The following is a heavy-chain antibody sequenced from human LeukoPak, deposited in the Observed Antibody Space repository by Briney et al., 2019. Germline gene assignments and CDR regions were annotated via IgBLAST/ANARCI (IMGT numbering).Heavy chain of an antibody. D-gene: IGHD5-12*01. Sequence: SETLSLTCAVYGGSFSGYYWSWIRQPPGKGLEWIGEINHSGSTNYNPSLKGRVTISVDTSKNQFSLKLSSVTAADTAVYYCARGGGYSGYGSDYWGQGTLVTVSS. CDR2: INHSGST. J-gene: IGHJ4*02. CDR1: GGSFSGYY. CDR3: ARGGGYSGYGSDY. V-gene: IGHV4-34*01.